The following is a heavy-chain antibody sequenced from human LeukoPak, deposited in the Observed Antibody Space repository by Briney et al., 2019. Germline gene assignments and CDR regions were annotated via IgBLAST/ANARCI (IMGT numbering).Heavy chain of an antibody. CDR3: ARDNDYRTFPDY. V-gene: IGHV4-4*07. Sequence: SETLSLTCTVSGGSISSYYWSWIRQPAGKGLEWIGRIYTSGNTNYNPSLKSRVTISVDKSKNQFSLRLTSVTAADTAVYYCARDNDYRTFPDYWGQGTLVTVSS. CDR2: IYTSGNT. D-gene: IGHD4-11*01. J-gene: IGHJ4*02. CDR1: GGSISSYY.